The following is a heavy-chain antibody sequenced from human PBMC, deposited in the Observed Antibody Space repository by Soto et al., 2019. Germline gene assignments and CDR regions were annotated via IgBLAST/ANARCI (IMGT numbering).Heavy chain of an antibody. V-gene: IGHV1-24*01. CDR3: ATLPGYCSSTSCYSVTYGMDV. CDR1: GYTLTELS. Sequence: ASVKVSCKVSGYTLTELSMHWVRQAPVKGLEWMGGFDPEDGETIYAQKFQGRVTMTEDTSTDTAYMELSSLRSEDTAVYYWATLPGYCSSTSCYSVTYGMDVWGQGTTVT. J-gene: IGHJ6*02. CDR2: FDPEDGET. D-gene: IGHD2-2*01.